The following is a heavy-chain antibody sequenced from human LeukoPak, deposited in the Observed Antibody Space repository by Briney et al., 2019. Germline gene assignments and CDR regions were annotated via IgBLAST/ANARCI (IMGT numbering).Heavy chain of an antibody. D-gene: IGHD3-22*01. CDR3: ARGGDYDDSSGYIDY. CDR1: GGSFSGYY. J-gene: IGHJ4*02. Sequence: SETLSLTCAVYGGSFSGYYWSWVRQPPGKGLEWIGEINHSGSTNYNPSLMSRVTISVDTTKNQFSLKLSSVTAAGTAVYYCARGGDYDDSSGYIDYGGQGTLVTVS. CDR2: INHSGST. V-gene: IGHV4-34*01.